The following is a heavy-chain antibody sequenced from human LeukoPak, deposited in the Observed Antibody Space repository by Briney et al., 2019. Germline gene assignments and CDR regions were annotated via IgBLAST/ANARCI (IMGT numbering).Heavy chain of an antibody. Sequence: EASVKVSCKASGYTFTSYDINWVRQATGQGLEWMGWMNPNSGNTGYAQKFQGRVTMTRNTSISTAYMELSSLRSEDTAVYHCARATRRTGYSSSSAMYYFDYWGLGTLVTVSS. CDR1: GYTFTSYD. J-gene: IGHJ4*02. CDR2: MNPNSGNT. D-gene: IGHD6-13*01. CDR3: ARATRRTGYSSSSAMYYFDY. V-gene: IGHV1-8*01.